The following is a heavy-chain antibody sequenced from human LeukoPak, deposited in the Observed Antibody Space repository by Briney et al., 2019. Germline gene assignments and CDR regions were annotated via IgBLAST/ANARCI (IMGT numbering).Heavy chain of an antibody. CDR3: ARDPILTGYYWPYYFDY. J-gene: IGHJ4*02. D-gene: IGHD3-9*01. Sequence: ASVNVSCKASVYTYTVYYIHWVRQAPGQGLEWMGWINPNSGDTNYAQKFQGRVTMTRDTSITTAYMELSRLRSDDTALYYCARDPILTGYYWPYYFDYWGQGTLVTVSS. CDR2: INPNSGDT. V-gene: IGHV1-2*02. CDR1: VYTYTVYY.